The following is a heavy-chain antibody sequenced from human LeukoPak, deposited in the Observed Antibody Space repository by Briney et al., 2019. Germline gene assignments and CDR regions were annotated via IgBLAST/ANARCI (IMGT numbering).Heavy chain of an antibody. Sequence: PGGSLRLSCVASGFTFNTYAMHWVRQAPGKGLEWVANIKQDGSEKYYVDSVKGRFTISRDNAKNSLYLQMNSLRAEDTAVYYCARDLRGRYYYYGMDVWGQGTTVTVSS. J-gene: IGHJ6*02. CDR1: GFTFNTYA. V-gene: IGHV3-7*01. CDR2: IKQDGSEK. CDR3: ARDLRGRYYYYGMDV.